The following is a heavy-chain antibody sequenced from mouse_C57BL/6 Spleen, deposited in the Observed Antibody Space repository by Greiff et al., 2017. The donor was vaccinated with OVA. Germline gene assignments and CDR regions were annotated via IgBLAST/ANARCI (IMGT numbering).Heavy chain of an antibody. CDR1: GFTFTDYY. CDR2: IRNKANGYTT. D-gene: IGHD1-1*01. J-gene: IGHJ1*03. CDR3: ARSPHDGSSYLYWYFDV. Sequence: EVKVVESGGGLVQPGGSLSLSCAASGFTFTDYYMSWVRQPPGKALEWLGFIRNKANGYTTEYSASVKGRFTISRDTSQSILYLQMNALRAEDSATYYGARSPHDGSSYLYWYFDVWGTGTTVTVSS. V-gene: IGHV7-3*01.